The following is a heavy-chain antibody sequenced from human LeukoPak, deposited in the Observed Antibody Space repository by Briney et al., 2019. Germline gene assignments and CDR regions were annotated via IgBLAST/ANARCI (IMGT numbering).Heavy chain of an antibody. CDR1: GYTFTGYY. CDR2: INPNSGGT. V-gene: IGHV1-2*06. D-gene: IGHD4-17*01. Sequence: ASVKVSCKASGYTFTGYYMHWVRQAPGQGLEWMGRINPNSGGTNYAQKFQGRVTMTRDTSISTAYMELRRLRSDDTAVYYCARVTTVTTKGDDWGQGTLVTVSS. J-gene: IGHJ4*02. CDR3: ARVTTVTTKGDD.